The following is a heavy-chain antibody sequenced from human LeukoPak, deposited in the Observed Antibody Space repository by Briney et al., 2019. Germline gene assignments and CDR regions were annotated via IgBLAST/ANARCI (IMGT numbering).Heavy chain of an antibody. CDR3: ARVSCSGGSCYSSRVGPSGYYYYMDV. CDR1: GGSISSSSYY. V-gene: IGHV4-39*07. D-gene: IGHD2-15*01. CDR2: IYYSGST. Sequence: SETLSLTCTVSGGSISSSSYYWGWIRQPPGKGLEWIGSIYYSGSTNYNPSLKSRVIISVDTSKNQFSLKLSSVTAADTAVYYCARVSCSGGSCYSSRVGPSGYYYYMDVWGKGTTVTISS. J-gene: IGHJ6*03.